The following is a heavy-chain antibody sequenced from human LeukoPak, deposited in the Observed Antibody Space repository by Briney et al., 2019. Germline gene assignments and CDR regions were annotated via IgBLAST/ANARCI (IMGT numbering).Heavy chain of an antibody. CDR2: ISDSGSP. J-gene: IGHJ4*02. V-gene: IGHV4-59*01. D-gene: IGHD5-24*01. CDR3: WRHSPRADGHKYFDY. Sequence: PSETLSLTRAVSGASNSRCYWSCIRHPPARGLVCIVYISDSGSPNYNPSLTSRVTTSVDPSKNQCSLEFRPVTASGTGRYYLWRHSPRADGHKYFDYRGQGTLVTVSS. CDR1: GASNSRCY.